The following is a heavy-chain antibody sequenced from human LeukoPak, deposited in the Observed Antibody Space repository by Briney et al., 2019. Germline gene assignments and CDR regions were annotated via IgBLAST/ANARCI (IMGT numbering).Heavy chain of an antibody. CDR2: INHSGNS. Sequence: SETLSLTCAVYGESFSDYYFTWIRQPPGKGLEWIGDINHSGNSSYNKSLRSRVTISLDTSKKQVSLKLSSVTAADTAVYYCEMITAIVEDALDIWGQGTVVTVSS. CDR3: EMITAIVEDALDI. D-gene: IGHD3-22*01. J-gene: IGHJ3*02. V-gene: IGHV4-34*01. CDR1: GESFSDYY.